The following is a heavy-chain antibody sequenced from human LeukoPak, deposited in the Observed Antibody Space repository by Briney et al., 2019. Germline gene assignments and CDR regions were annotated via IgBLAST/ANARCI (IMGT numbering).Heavy chain of an antibody. J-gene: IGHJ3*02. Sequence: ASVKASCKASGYTFTSYDINWVRQATGQGLAWMGWMNPNSGNTGYAQKFQGRVTMTRNTSISTAYMELSSLRSEDTAVYYCAILPIMITFGGVNAFDIWGQGTMVTVSS. V-gene: IGHV1-8*01. CDR3: AILPIMITFGGVNAFDI. D-gene: IGHD3-16*01. CDR1: GYTFTSYD. CDR2: MNPNSGNT.